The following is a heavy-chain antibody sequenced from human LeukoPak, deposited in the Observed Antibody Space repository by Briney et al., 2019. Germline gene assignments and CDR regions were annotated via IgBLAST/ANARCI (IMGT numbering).Heavy chain of an antibody. D-gene: IGHD2-2*01. CDR2: MNPNSGNT. V-gene: IGHV1-8*01. CDR1: GYTFTSYD. J-gene: IGHJ4*01. CDR3: ARDGPIVVVPAASNFDY. Sequence: ASVKVSCKASGYTFTSYDFNWVRQATGQGLEWMGWMNPNSGNTGDAQKFQGRVTMTRNTSISKAYMELSSLRSEDTAVYYCARDGPIVVVPAASNFDYWGQGTLVTVSS.